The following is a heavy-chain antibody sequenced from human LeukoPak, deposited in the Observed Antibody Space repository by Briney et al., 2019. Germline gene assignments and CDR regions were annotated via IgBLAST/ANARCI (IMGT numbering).Heavy chain of an antibody. Sequence: GGSLRLSCAASGFTFSSYSMNWVRQAPGKGLEWVSSISSSSYIYYADSVKGRFTISRDNAKNSLYLQMNSLRAEDTAVYYCATPSPGDYGENDYWGQGTLVTVSS. CDR2: ISSSSYI. D-gene: IGHD4-17*01. CDR1: GFTFSSYS. CDR3: ATPSPGDYGENDY. J-gene: IGHJ4*02. V-gene: IGHV3-21*01.